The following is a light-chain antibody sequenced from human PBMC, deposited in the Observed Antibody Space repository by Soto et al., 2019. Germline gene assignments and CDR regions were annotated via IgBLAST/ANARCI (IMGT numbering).Light chain of an antibody. J-gene: IGLJ1*01. CDR2: EVS. V-gene: IGLV2-14*03. CDR3: SSYTSSSTRV. Sequence: QSALAQPASGSGSPGQSIAISCTGTSSDIGAYDYVSWYQQFPDKPPILISYEVSHRPSGVSDRFSGSKSVNTATLTISRLQAEDEADYYCSSYTSSSTRVFGTGTKLTVL. CDR1: SSDIGAYDY.